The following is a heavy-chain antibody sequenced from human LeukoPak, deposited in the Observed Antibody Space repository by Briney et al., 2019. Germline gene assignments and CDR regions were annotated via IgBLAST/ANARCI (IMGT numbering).Heavy chain of an antibody. J-gene: IGHJ4*02. CDR3: ARQVCSSISCYVDY. Sequence: SDTLSLTCTVSRGSISSSSYYWAWIRQPPGKGLEWIGMIYHSGTSYYNASLKSRVSISVDTSKNQFSLKLSSVTAADTAVYYCARQVCSSISCYVDYWGQRTLVTVSS. V-gene: IGHV4-39*01. CDR1: RGSISSSSYY. CDR2: IYHSGTS. D-gene: IGHD2-2*01.